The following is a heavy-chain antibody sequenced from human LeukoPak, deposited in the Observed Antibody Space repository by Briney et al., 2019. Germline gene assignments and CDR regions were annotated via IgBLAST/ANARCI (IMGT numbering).Heavy chain of an antibody. CDR2: IYYSGIT. V-gene: IGHV4-39*01. J-gene: IGHJ4*02. CDR3: ARYARSSSWSSFDY. CDR1: GGSISSSGYL. D-gene: IGHD6-13*01. Sequence: PSETLSLTCTVSGGSISSSGYLWGWIRQPPGKGLDWIGSIYYSGITYYNPSLKSRVTISVDTSKNQFSLRLSSLTAADTAVYYCARYARSSSWSSFDYWGQGSLVTVSS.